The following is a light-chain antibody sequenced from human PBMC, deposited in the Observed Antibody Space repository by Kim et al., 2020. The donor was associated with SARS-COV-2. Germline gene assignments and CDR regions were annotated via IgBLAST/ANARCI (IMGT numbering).Light chain of an antibody. Sequence: SVPAGETAILACTTRRSGSSSLAWYQQKPGQAPRLLIYAASIRATGIPARFSGSGSGTEFTLTISSLESEDFAVYYCQQYHNWDTFGPGTRVDIK. J-gene: IGKJ3*01. CDR1: RSGSSS. CDR2: AAS. CDR3: QQYHNWDT. V-gene: IGKV3D-15*01.